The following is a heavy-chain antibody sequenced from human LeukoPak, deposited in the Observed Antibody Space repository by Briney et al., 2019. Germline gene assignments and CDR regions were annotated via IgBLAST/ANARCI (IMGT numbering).Heavy chain of an antibody. V-gene: IGHV4-31*03. Sequence: PSETLSLTCTDSGGSISSGGYYWSCIPQHPGKGLEWIVYIYYSGSTYYNPSLKSRVTISVDTSKNQFSQMLSSVTAADTAVYYCASYGSGDYWGQGTLVTVSS. CDR3: ASYGSGDY. D-gene: IGHD3-10*01. J-gene: IGHJ4*02. CDR1: GGSISSGGYY. CDR2: IYYSGST.